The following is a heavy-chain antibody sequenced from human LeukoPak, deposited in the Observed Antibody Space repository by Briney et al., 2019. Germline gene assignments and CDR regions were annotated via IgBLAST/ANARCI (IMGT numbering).Heavy chain of an antibody. CDR2: ISSSGSTI. D-gene: IGHD3-22*01. CDR3: ARAKDSSGYYSYYYYYYMDV. Sequence: QPGGSLRLSCAASGFTFSSYEMNWVRQAPGKGLEWGSYISSSGSTIYYADSVKGRFTISRDNAKNSLYLQMNSLRAEDTAVYYCARAKDSSGYYSYYYYYYMDVWGKGTTVTVSS. CDR1: GFTFSSYE. V-gene: IGHV3-48*03. J-gene: IGHJ6*03.